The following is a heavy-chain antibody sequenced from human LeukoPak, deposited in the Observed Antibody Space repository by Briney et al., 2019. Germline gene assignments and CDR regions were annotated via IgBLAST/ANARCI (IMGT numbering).Heavy chain of an antibody. J-gene: IGHJ5*02. Sequence: GGSLRLSCAASGFTFSSYAMHWVRQAPGKGLEWVAVISYDGSNKYYADSVKGRFTISRDNSKNTLYLQMNSLRAEDTAVYYCARSRMLYSSEFDPWGQGTLVTVSS. CDR2: ISYDGSNK. D-gene: IGHD6-19*01. CDR1: GFTFSSYA. V-gene: IGHV3-30-3*01. CDR3: ARSRMLYSSEFDP.